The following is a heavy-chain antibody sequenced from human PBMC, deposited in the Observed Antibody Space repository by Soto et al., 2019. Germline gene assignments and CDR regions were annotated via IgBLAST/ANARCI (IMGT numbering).Heavy chain of an antibody. J-gene: IGHJ4*02. V-gene: IGHV3-23*01. Sequence: PGGSLRLSCAASGFPFSSYAMTWVRQAPGKGLEWVSAISGSGGSTYYADSVKGRFTISRDNSKNTLSLQMNSLRAEDTAVYYCAKGGRDNSGYYDWPFDYWGQGTLVTVSS. CDR3: AKGGRDNSGYYDWPFDY. CDR2: ISGSGGST. D-gene: IGHD3-22*01. CDR1: GFPFSSYA.